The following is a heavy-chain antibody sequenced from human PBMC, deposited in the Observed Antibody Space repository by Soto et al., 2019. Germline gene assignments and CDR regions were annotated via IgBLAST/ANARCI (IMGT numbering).Heavy chain of an antibody. CDR2: ISSRGSFK. D-gene: IGHD4-17*01. CDR1: GFSFSDYI. V-gene: IGHV3-48*01. CDR3: AGETPVTKGGFDY. J-gene: IGHJ4*02. Sequence: GESLKISCAASGFSFSDYIMSWVRQTPGKGLEWVAYISSRGSFKYYADSVQGRFTVSRDNAKNSLHLQMNSLRPEDSAIYYCAGETPVTKGGFDYWGRGTLVTVSS.